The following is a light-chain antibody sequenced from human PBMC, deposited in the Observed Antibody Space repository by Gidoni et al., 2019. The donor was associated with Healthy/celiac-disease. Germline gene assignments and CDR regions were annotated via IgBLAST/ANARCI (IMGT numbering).Light chain of an antibody. J-gene: IGLJ1*01. CDR3: SSYTSSSTLN. V-gene: IGLV2-14*03. CDR1: SSDVGGYNY. Sequence: QSALTQPASVSGSPGQSITISCTGTSSDVGGYNYVSLYQQHPGKAPKLMIYDVSNRPSGVSNRFSGSKSGNTASLTISGLQAEDEADYYCSSYTSSSTLNFGTGTKVTVL. CDR2: DVS.